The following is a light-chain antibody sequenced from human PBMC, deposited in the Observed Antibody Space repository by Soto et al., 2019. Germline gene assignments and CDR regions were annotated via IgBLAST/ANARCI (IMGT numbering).Light chain of an antibody. CDR2: GSS. J-gene: IGKJ5*01. CDR3: QQFGDSFS. CDR1: QSVSSSY. Sequence: EIVLTQSPGTLSLSPGGRATLSCRASQSVSSSYLAWYQQKLGQAPRLLIYGSSIRATGIPDRFSGSGSGTDFTLTISRLEPEDFAVYYCQQFGDSFSFGQGTRLEIK. V-gene: IGKV3-20*01.